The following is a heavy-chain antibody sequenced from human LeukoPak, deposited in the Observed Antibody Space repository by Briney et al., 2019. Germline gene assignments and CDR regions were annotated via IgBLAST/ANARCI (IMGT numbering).Heavy chain of an antibody. D-gene: IGHD3-10*01. CDR3: ARGTYYYGSGSYPFPDFDY. J-gene: IGHJ4*02. CDR1: GFTFSDYY. Sequence: PGGSLRLSCAASGFTFSDYYMSWIRQAPGKGLEWVSYISSSGSTIYYADSVKGRFTISRDNAKNSLYLQMNSLRAEDTAVYYCARGTYYYGSGSYPFPDFDYWGQGTLVTVSS. V-gene: IGHV3-11*04. CDR2: ISSSGSTI.